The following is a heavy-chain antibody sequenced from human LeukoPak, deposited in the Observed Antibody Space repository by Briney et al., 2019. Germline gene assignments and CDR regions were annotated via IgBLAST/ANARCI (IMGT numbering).Heavy chain of an antibody. D-gene: IGHD1-7*01. CDR3: AKEPQELWVYGMDV. CDR1: GFTFSSYA. J-gene: IGHJ6*02. V-gene: IGHV3-23*01. CDR2: ISGSGGST. Sequence: GVSLRLSCAASGFTFSSYAMSWVRQAPGKGLEWVSAISGSGGSTYYADSVKGRFTISRDNSKNTLYLQMNSLRAEDTAVYYCAKEPQELWVYGMDVWGQGTTVTVSS.